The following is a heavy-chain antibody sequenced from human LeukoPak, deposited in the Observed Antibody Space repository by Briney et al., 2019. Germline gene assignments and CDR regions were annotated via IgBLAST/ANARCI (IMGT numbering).Heavy chain of an antibody. CDR2: ISYSGST. V-gene: IGHV4-59*01. CDR3: ARGGSGYALNWFDP. J-gene: IGHJ5*02. Sequence: PSETLSLTCTVSGGSIGSYYWSWIGQPPGKGLEWIGHISYSGSTNYNPSLKSRVTISVDTSKNQFSLKLSSVTAADTAVYYCARGGSGYALNWFDPWGQGTLVTVSS. CDR1: GGSIGSYY. D-gene: IGHD5-12*01.